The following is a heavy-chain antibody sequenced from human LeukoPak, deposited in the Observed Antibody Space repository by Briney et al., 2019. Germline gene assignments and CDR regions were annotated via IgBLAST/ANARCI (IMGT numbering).Heavy chain of an antibody. Sequence: PGGSLRLSCAASGFTFSNAHMNWVRQAPGKGLEWVGRIKSKTGGGATDYAAPVKGRFTISRDQSKNRLDLQMNSLKTDDTAVYYYTTNYYTSGNDDWGQGTLVTVSS. D-gene: IGHD3-10*01. CDR3: TTNYYTSGNDD. CDR2: IKSKTGGGAT. V-gene: IGHV3-15*01. J-gene: IGHJ4*02. CDR1: GFTFSNAH.